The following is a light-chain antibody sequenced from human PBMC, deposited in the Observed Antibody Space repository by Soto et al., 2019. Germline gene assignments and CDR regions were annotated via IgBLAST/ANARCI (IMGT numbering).Light chain of an antibody. CDR1: ASDVGTNNY. V-gene: IGLV2-14*01. CDR3: SSHTTSYTVDV. J-gene: IGLJ1*01. Sequence: QSALTQPASVSGSPGQSITISCTGTASDVGTNNYVSWYQQYPGRAPQLIIYEVSQRPSGISDRFFGSKSGDTASLTISGLQAEDEADYYCSSHTTSYTVDVFGTGTQLTVL. CDR2: EVS.